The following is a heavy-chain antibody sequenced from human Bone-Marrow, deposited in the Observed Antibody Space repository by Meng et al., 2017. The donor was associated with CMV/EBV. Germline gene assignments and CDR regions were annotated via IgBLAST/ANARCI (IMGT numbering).Heavy chain of an antibody. V-gene: IGHV3-21*04. CDR1: GFTFSSYS. CDR2: ISSSSSYI. J-gene: IGHJ6*02. D-gene: IGHD2-2*01. CDR3: AKEGYCSSTSCLSYYGMDV. Sequence: GESLKISCAASGFTFSSYSMNWVRQAPGKGLEWVSSISSSSSYIYYADSVKGRFTISRDNAKNSLYLQMNSLRAEDMALYYCAKEGYCSSTSCLSYYGMDVWGQGTTVTVSS.